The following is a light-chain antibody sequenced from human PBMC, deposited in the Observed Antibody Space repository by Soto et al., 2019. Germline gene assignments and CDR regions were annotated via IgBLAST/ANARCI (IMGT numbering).Light chain of an antibody. CDR1: HNIERW. J-gene: IGKJ1*01. V-gene: IGKV1-5*01. CDR2: DAT. CDR3: QQFAKSST. Sequence: IQMTQSPPTLSGYVVSRVTITCRASHNIERWMAWYQQKRGRAPSLLIFDATTLHSGVPSRFSGGGSGTEFTLTINGLQPDDFATYYCQQFAKSSTFGQGTKVDIK.